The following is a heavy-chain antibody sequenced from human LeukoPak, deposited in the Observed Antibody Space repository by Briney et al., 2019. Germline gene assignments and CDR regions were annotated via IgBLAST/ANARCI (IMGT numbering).Heavy chain of an antibody. CDR2: IKSKTDGGTT. D-gene: IGHD3-10*01. CDR1: GLTFSTYA. Sequence: GGSLRLSCAASGLTFSTYAMSWVRQAPGKGLEWVGLIKSKTDGGTTDYAAPVKGRFTVSRDDSENMLYLQMNNLKTEDTAVYYCATTSYGSGSPWGQGTLVTVSS. J-gene: IGHJ5*02. CDR3: ATTSYGSGSP. V-gene: IGHV3-15*01.